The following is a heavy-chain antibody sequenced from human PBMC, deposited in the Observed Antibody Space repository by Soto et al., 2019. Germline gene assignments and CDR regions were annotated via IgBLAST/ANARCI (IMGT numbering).Heavy chain of an antibody. CDR3: ARGPLRNWFDP. CDR2: INAGNGNT. CDR1: RYTFTSYA. V-gene: IGHV1-3*01. J-gene: IGHJ5*02. Sequence: ASVKVSCKASRYTFTSYAMHWVRQAPGQRLEWMGWINAGNGNTKYSQKFQGRVTITRDTSASTAYMYLSSLRSEDTAVYYCARGPLRNWFDPWGQGTLVTVSS.